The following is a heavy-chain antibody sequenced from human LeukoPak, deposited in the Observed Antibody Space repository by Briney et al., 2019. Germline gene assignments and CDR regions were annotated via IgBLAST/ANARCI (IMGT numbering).Heavy chain of an antibody. CDR1: GFTFSSYA. D-gene: IGHD1-7*01. V-gene: IGHV3-30-3*01. CDR2: ISYDGSNK. J-gene: IGHJ5*02. Sequence: PGGSLRLSCAASGFTFSSYAMHWVRQAPGKGLEWVAVISYDGSNKYYADSVKGRFTISRDNSKNTLYLQMNSLRAEDTAVYYCAKAGKRYNWNYVTGFDPWGQGTLVTVSS. CDR3: AKAGKRYNWNYVTGFDP.